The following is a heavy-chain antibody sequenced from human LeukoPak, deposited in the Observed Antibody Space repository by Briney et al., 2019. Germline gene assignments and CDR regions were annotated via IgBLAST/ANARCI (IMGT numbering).Heavy chain of an antibody. CDR1: GFTFSSYW. V-gene: IGHV3-7*01. J-gene: IGHJ4*02. CDR2: IKGDGSEK. Sequence: PGGSLRLSCAASGFTFSSYWMSWVRQAPGKGLEWVANIKGDGSEKYFVDSVRGRFTISRDNTKNSLYLQMNSLRAEDTAVYYCGRFLEWFDYYFDYWGQGTLVTVSS. CDR3: GRFLEWFDYYFDY. D-gene: IGHD3-3*01.